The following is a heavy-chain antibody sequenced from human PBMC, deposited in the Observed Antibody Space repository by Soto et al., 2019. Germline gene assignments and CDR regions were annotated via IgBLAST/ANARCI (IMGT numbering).Heavy chain of an antibody. V-gene: IGHV5-51*01. CDR2: IYPGDSYT. CDR3: ARGEHDYYYGMDV. J-gene: IGHJ6*02. CDR1: GYSFTSYW. D-gene: IGHD1-26*01. Sequence: GESLKISCKGSGYSFTSYWIGWVRQMPGKGLEWMGIIYPGDSYTKYSPSFQGQVTISADKSISTAYLQWSSLKASDTAMYYCARGEHDYYYGMDVWGQGTTVTVSS.